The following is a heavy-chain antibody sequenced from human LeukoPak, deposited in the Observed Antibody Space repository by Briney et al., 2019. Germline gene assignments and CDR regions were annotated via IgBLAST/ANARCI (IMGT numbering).Heavy chain of an antibody. CDR3: ARGGVDYYGSGTYYLMYYFDY. Sequence: GSLILSCAASGFTFNTYGMSWVRQAPGKGLEWVSGISGSGGATYYADSVKGRFTISRDDPHNTLYLQMNSLRAEDTAVYFCARGGVDYYGSGTYYLMYYFDYWGQGALVTVSS. CDR2: ISGSGGAT. D-gene: IGHD3-10*01. V-gene: IGHV3-23*01. J-gene: IGHJ4*02. CDR1: GFTFNTYG.